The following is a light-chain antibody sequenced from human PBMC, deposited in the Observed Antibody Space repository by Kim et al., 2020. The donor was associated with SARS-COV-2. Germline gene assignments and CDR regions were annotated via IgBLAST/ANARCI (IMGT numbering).Light chain of an antibody. V-gene: IGKV1-5*01. CDR2: DAS. Sequence: ASVGDKVTITCRASQGISGWLAWYQQKPGKAPKLLIHDASSVESGVPSRFSGSGSGTEFTLTISSLQPDDFATYYCQQHSTYPITFGQGTRLEIK. J-gene: IGKJ5*01. CDR1: QGISGW. CDR3: QQHSTYPIT.